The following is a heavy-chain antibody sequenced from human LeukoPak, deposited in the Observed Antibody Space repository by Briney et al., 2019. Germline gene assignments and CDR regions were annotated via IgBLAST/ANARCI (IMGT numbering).Heavy chain of an antibody. J-gene: IGHJ4*02. CDR2: IIPIFGTA. CDR1: GGTFISYA. V-gene: IGHV1-69*05. CDR3: ARSRRGSFLVDY. D-gene: IGHD3-10*01. Sequence: SVKVSCKASGGTFISYAISWVRQAPGQGLEWMGGIIPIFGTANYAQKFQGRVTITTDESTSTAYMELSSLRSEDTAVYYCARSRRGSFLVDYWGQGTLVTVSS.